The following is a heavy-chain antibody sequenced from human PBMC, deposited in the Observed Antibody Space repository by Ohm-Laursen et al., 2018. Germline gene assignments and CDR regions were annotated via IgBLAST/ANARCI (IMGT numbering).Heavy chain of an antibody. CDR1: GFTFSSYG. CDR2: IWYDGSNK. J-gene: IGHJ6*02. Sequence: SLRLSCSASGFTFSSYGMHWVRQAPGKGLEWVAVIWYDGSNKYYADSVKGRFTISRDNSKNTLYLQMNSLRAEDTAVYYCASGPSGMDVWGQGTTVTVSS. CDR3: ASGPSGMDV. V-gene: IGHV3-33*08.